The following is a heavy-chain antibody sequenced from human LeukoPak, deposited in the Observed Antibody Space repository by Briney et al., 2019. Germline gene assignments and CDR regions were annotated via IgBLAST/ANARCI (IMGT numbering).Heavy chain of an antibody. CDR1: GFTLTSYA. Sequence: RVGSLRLSGAASGFTLTSYAMSWVRQAPGKGLEWVSSISGSGGSTYYAHSVKGRFTISRDNSKNTLYLQMNSLRAEDTAVYYCAKDLPNPGTSRHFQYWGQGTLVTVSS. CDR3: AKDLPNPGTSRHFQY. J-gene: IGHJ1*01. CDR2: ISGSGGST. V-gene: IGHV3-23*01. D-gene: IGHD2-8*01.